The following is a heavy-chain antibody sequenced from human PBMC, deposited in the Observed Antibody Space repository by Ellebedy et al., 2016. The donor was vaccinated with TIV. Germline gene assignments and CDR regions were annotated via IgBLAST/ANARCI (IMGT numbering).Heavy chain of an antibody. CDR1: GYSFTNYW. J-gene: IGHJ4*02. V-gene: IGHV5-51*01. CDR3: ARLRGTYYGSGSHLDY. Sequence: PGGSLRLSCKGSGYSFTNYWIAWVRQMPGKGLDWMGIIYPGDSDIKYSPSFQGQVTISADKSINTANLQLSSLKASDTAVYYCARLRGTYYGSGSHLDYWGQGTLVTVSS. D-gene: IGHD3-10*01. CDR2: IYPGDSDI.